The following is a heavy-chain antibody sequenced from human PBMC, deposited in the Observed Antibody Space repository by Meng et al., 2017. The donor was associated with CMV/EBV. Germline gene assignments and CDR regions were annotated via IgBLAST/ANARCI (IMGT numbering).Heavy chain of an antibody. D-gene: IGHD4-11*01. V-gene: IGHV3-30*02. Sequence: GGSLRLSCAASGSTFSSYGMHWVRQAPGKGLEWVAFIRYDGSNKYYAGSVKGRFTISRDNSKNTLYLQMNSLRAEDTAVYYCAKASMDYSNYAGYFDYWGQGTLVTVSS. CDR1: GSTFSSYG. CDR2: IRYDGSNK. CDR3: AKASMDYSNYAGYFDY. J-gene: IGHJ4*02.